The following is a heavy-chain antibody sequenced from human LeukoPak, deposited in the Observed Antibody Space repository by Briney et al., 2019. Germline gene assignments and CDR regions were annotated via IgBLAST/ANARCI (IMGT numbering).Heavy chain of an antibody. J-gene: IGHJ5*02. D-gene: IGHD5-12*01. CDR2: ISAYNGNT. V-gene: IGHV1-18*01. CDR1: GYTFTSYG. Sequence: ASVKVSCKASGYTFTSYGISWVRQAPGQGLEWMGWISAYNGNTNYAQKLQGRVTMTTDTSTSTAYMELRSLRSDDTAVYYCARLVRDIVATIASDWFDPWGQGTLVTVSS. CDR3: ARLVRDIVATIASDWFDP.